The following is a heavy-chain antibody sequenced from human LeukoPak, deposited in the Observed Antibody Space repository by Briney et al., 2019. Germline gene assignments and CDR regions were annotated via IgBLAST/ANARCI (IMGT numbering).Heavy chain of an antibody. V-gene: IGHV4-59*01. CDR2: IYYSGST. D-gene: IGHD3-10*01. J-gene: IGHJ5*02. Sequence: SETLSLTCTVAGGSISSYYWSWIRQPPGKGLERIGYIYYSGSTNYKPSLKSRVTISVDTSKNQFSLKLSSVTAADTAVYYCARGGYYGSGNDFRFDPWGQGTLVTVSS. CDR1: GGSISSYY. CDR3: ARGGYYGSGNDFRFDP.